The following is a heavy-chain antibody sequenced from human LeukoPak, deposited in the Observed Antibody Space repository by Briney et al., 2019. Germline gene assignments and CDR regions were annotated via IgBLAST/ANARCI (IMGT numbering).Heavy chain of an antibody. V-gene: IGHV1-46*01. CDR3: ARVSLVGATTPIFDY. CDR1: GYTFTSYY. CDR2: INPSGGGT. J-gene: IGHJ4*02. D-gene: IGHD1-26*01. Sequence: ASVKVSCKASGYTFTSYYMHWVRQAPGQGLEWMGIINPSGGGTTYAQKFQGRVTTTRDTSTSTVYMELSSLRSEDTAMYYCARVSLVGATTPIFDYWGQRTLVTVSS.